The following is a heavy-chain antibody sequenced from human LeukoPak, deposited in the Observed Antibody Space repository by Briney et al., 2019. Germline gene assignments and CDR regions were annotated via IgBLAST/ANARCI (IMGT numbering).Heavy chain of an antibody. V-gene: IGHV5-10-1*01. CDR2: IDPSDYYT. D-gene: IGHD3-22*01. J-gene: IGHJ5*02. Sequence: FKGSGYSFTSYWSSWVRQMPGKGPEWMGKIDPSDYYTNYSPSFQGHVTISADRSISSAYLQWSSLKASDTAMYYCASSKFDSSGYSNWFDPWGQGTLVTVSS. CDR3: ASSKFDSSGYSNWFDP. CDR1: GYSFTSYW.